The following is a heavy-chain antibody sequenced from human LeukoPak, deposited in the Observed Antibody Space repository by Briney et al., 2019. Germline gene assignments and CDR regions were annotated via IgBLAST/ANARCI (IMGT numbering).Heavy chain of an antibody. Sequence: GGSLRPSCAASGFTFSSYEMNWVRQAPGKGLEWVSYISSSGSTIYYADSVKGRFTISRDNAKNSLYLQMNSLRAEDTAVYYCARTRGYSGYDCFDYWGQGTLVTVSS. CDR3: ARTRGYSGYDCFDY. J-gene: IGHJ4*02. D-gene: IGHD5-12*01. CDR2: ISSSGSTI. CDR1: GFTFSSYE. V-gene: IGHV3-48*03.